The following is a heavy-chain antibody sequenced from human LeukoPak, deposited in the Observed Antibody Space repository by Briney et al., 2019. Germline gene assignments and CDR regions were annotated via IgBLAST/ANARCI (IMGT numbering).Heavy chain of an antibody. J-gene: IGHJ4*02. CDR1: GGSISSYY. Sequence: SETLSLTCTVSGGSISSYYWSWIRQPAGKGLEWIGRIYTSGSTNYNLSLKSRVTMSVDTSKNQFSLKLSSVTAADTAVYYCAGGASYYDSSGYYSGFDYWGQGTLVTVSS. CDR2: IYTSGST. D-gene: IGHD3-22*01. CDR3: AGGASYYDSSGYYSGFDY. V-gene: IGHV4-4*07.